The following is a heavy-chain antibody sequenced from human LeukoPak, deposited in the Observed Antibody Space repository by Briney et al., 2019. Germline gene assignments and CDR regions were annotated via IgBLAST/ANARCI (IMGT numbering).Heavy chain of an antibody. CDR1: GFTFSSYA. CDR2: ISYDGSNK. CDR3: ARDSRYIVVVAAAILDY. D-gene: IGHD2-2*02. V-gene: IGHV3-30-3*01. Sequence: GGSLRLSCAASGFTFSSYAMHWVRQAPGKGLEWVAVISYDGSNKYYADSVKGRFTISRDNSKNTLYLQMNSLRAEDTAVYYCARDSRYIVVVAAAILDYWGQGTLVTVSS. J-gene: IGHJ4*02.